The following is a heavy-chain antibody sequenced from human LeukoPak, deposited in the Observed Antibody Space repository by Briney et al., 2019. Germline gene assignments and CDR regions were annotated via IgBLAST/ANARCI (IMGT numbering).Heavy chain of an antibody. Sequence: SETLSLTCTVSGGSISSYYWSWIRQPPGKGLEWIGYIYYSGSTNYNPSLKSRVTISVDTSRNQFSLKLSSVTAADTAVYYYARGVAVGGYFDYWGQGTLVTVSS. CDR1: GGSISSYY. CDR3: ARGVAVGGYFDY. CDR2: IYYSGST. V-gene: IGHV4-59*01. J-gene: IGHJ4*02. D-gene: IGHD3-16*01.